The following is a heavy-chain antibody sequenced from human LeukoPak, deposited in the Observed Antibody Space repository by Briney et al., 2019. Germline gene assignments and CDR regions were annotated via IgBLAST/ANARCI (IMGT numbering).Heavy chain of an antibody. Sequence: PGRSLRLSCAASGFTLSSYAMHWVRQAPGKGLEWVAVISYDGSNKYYADSVKGRFTISRDNSKNTLYLQMNSLRAEDTAVYYYARDTYYDSSGLYPPGDPWGQGTLVTVSS. CDR1: GFTLSSYA. V-gene: IGHV3-30-3*01. D-gene: IGHD3-22*01. CDR2: ISYDGSNK. J-gene: IGHJ5*02. CDR3: ARDTYYDSSGLYPPGDP.